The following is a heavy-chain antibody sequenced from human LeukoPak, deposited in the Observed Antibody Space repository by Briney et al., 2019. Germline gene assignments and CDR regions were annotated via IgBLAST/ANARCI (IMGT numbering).Heavy chain of an antibody. Sequence: ASVKVSCKATGYTFTSYYMHWVRQAPGQGLEWMGIINPSGGSTSYAQKFQGRVTMTGDTSTSTVYMELSSLRSEDTAVYYCARETIVGATVPDYWGQGTLVTVSS. CDR2: INPSGGST. J-gene: IGHJ4*02. D-gene: IGHD1-26*01. V-gene: IGHV1-46*01. CDR3: ARETIVGATVPDY. CDR1: GYTFTSYY.